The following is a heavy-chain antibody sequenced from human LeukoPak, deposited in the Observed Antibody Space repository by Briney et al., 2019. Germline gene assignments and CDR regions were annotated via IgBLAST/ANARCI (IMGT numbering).Heavy chain of an antibody. J-gene: IGHJ3*02. CDR1: GFTFSSYG. V-gene: IGHV3-30*02. CDR3: AKDRVTNWNDKSFDI. Sequence: GRTLRLSCAASGFTFSSYGMHWVRQAPGKGLERVAFIRYDGSNKYYADSVKGRFTISRDNSKNTMYLQMNSLRAEDTAVYYCAKDRVTNWNDKSFDIWGQGTMVTVSS. CDR2: IRYDGSNK. D-gene: IGHD1-1*01.